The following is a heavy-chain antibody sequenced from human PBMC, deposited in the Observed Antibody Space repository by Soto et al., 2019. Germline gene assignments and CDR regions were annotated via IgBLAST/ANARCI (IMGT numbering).Heavy chain of an antibody. V-gene: IGHV4-31*11. CDR2: IYYSGRT. CDR1: GGSISSGGYF. J-gene: IGHJ4*02. Sequence: SETLSLTCAVSGGSISSGGYFWSWVRQHPGKGLEWIGNIYYSGRTYYNPSLKSRVTISVDTSKNQFSLKLSSVTAADTAVYYCARFAREENPKVGSWYYFDYWGQGTRVTVSS. CDR3: ARFAREENPKVGSWYYFDY. D-gene: IGHD6-13*01.